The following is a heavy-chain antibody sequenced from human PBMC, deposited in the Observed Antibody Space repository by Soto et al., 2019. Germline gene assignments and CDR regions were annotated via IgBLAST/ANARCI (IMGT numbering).Heavy chain of an antibody. CDR2: INSDGSVS. D-gene: IGHD2-15*01. V-gene: IGHV3-74*02. CDR3: ARGDCVGGTCYSLAGSFYYYMDV. Sequence: EVQLVESGGGLVQPGGSLRLSCAASGFTFSNYWMYWVRQAPGKGLEWVSRINSDGSVSSYADSVKGRLTISRDNGKNNLYLKVDRTRGEDTAVYYCARGDCVGGTCYSLAGSFYYYMDVWGKGTRVTVSS. CDR1: GFTFSNYW. J-gene: IGHJ6*03.